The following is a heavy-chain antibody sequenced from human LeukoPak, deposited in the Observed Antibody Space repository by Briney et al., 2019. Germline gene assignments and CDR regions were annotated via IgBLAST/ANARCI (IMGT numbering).Heavy chain of an antibody. CDR1: GLTFKTYA. CDR2: ISSNGGTT. Sequence: GGSLRLSCSASGLTFKTYAMHCVRQAPGKGLEYVSTISSNGGTTYYADSVKGRFTISRDNSKNTVYVQMSSLRADDTAVYYCAIAPGSFYPFDYWGRGTLVTVSS. CDR3: AIAPGSFYPFDY. V-gene: IGHV3-64*05. D-gene: IGHD1-26*01. J-gene: IGHJ4*02.